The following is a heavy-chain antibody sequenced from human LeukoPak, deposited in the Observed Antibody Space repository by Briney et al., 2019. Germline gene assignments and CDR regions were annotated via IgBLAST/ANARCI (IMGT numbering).Heavy chain of an antibody. Sequence: GGSLRLSCAASGLTFSSYAMSWVRQVAGKGLEWVSAISGSGGSTYYADSVKGRFTISRDNSKNTLYLQMNSLRVEDTAVYYCATPSSGWYSWGQRTLVTVSS. J-gene: IGHJ4*02. CDR3: ATPSSGWYS. CDR1: GLTFSSYA. D-gene: IGHD6-19*01. V-gene: IGHV3-23*01. CDR2: ISGSGGST.